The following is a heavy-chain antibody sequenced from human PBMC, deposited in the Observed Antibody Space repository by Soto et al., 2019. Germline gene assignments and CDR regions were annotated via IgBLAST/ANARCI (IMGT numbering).Heavy chain of an antibody. CDR2: IYYSGST. J-gene: IGHJ4*02. CDR1: GGSISSSSYY. CDR3: ARLWGVGATKAY. D-gene: IGHD1-26*01. V-gene: IGHV4-39*01. Sequence: QLQLQESGPGLVKPSETLSLTCTVSGGSISSSSYYWGWIRQPPGKGLEWIGSIYYSGSTYYNPSLKSRVTISVDTSKNQFSLKLSSVTAADTAVYYCARLWGVGATKAYWGQGTLVTVSS.